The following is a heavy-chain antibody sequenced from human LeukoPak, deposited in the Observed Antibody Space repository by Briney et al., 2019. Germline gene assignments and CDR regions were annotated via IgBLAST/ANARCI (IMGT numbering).Heavy chain of an antibody. V-gene: IGHV1-18*01. Sequence: ASVKVSCKASGYTFTSYGISWVRQAPGQGLEWMGWISAYNGNTNYAQKLQGRVTMTTDTSTSTAYMELRSLRSNDTAVYYCARDPPDYYDSSGYYPLDYWGQGTLVTVSS. CDR3: ARDPPDYYDSSGYYPLDY. CDR2: ISAYNGNT. CDR1: GYTFTSYG. D-gene: IGHD3-22*01. J-gene: IGHJ4*02.